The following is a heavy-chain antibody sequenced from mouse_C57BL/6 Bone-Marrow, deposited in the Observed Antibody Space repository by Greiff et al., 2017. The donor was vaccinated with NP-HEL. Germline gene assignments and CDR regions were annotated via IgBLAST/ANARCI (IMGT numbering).Heavy chain of an antibody. CDR1: GFTFSSYG. J-gene: IGHJ4*01. CDR2: ISSGGSYT. D-gene: IGHD1-1*01. Sequence: EVQVVESGGDLVKPGGSLKLSCAASGFTFSSYGMSWVRQTPDKRLEWVATISSGGSYTYYPDSVKGRFTISRDNAKNTLYLQTSSLKSEDTAMYYCARLVAEAMDYWGQGTSVTVSS. CDR3: ARLVAEAMDY. V-gene: IGHV5-6*01.